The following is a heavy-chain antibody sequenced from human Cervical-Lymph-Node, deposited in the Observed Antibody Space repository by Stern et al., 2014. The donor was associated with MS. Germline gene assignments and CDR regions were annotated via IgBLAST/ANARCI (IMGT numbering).Heavy chain of an antibody. V-gene: IGHV1-69*01. CDR3: ASLLGRIAVASVDY. CDR2: IIPIVGTA. Sequence: QVQLVQSGAEVKKPGSSVKVSCKASGGTFSNYAISWVRQAPGHGLEWMGWIIPIVGTANYAQKFQGRVTITADESTSTTYMELSSLRSEDTAVYYCASLLGRIAVASVDYWGQGTLVTVSS. J-gene: IGHJ4*02. CDR1: GGTFSNYA. D-gene: IGHD6-19*01.